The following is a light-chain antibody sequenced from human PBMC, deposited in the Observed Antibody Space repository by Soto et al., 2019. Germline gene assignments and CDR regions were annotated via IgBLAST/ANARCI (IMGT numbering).Light chain of an antibody. CDR1: QSVGNNY. J-gene: IGKJ1*01. Sequence: ELTQSPGSLSLSPGQTATLSCRASQSVGNNYLAWVQQRPGQAPRLLIYGATHWASGISERFGGSGSGSEFTLTISGLEPEDSAVYYCQYYGDSPTFGQGTKVDIK. CDR3: QYYGDSPT. V-gene: IGKV3-20*01. CDR2: GAT.